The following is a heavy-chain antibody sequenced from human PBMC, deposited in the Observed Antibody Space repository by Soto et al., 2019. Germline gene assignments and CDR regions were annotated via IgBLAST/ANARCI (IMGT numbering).Heavy chain of an antibody. D-gene: IGHD6-25*01. CDR1: GGSISSGGYS. V-gene: IGHV4-30-2*01. J-gene: IGHJ3*02. CDR3: ARVRLQVLLFDI. CDR2: IYRSGST. Sequence: SETLSLTCAVSGGSISSGGYSWSWIRQPPGKGLEWIGYIYRSGSTHYNPSLKSRVAISVDRSQNQFSLRLNSVTAADTAVYYCARVRLQVLLFDIWGQGKMVTVSS.